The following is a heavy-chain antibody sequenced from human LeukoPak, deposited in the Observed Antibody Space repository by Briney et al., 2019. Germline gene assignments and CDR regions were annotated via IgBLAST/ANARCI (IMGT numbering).Heavy chain of an antibody. CDR1: GFTFSKNS. Sequence: GGSLRLSCEASGFTFSKNSMNWVRQAPGKGLEWVAFIRYDGSNKYYADSVKGRFTISRDNSKNTLYLQMNSLRAEDTAVYYCAKGPKTSDYDFDYWGQGTLVTVSS. CDR2: IRYDGSNK. J-gene: IGHJ4*02. CDR3: AKGPKTSDYDFDY. D-gene: IGHD4/OR15-4a*01. V-gene: IGHV3-30*02.